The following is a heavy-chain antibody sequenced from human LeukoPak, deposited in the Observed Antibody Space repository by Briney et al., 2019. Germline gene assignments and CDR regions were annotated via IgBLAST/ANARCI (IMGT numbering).Heavy chain of an antibody. CDR2: INPNTGGT. V-gene: IGHV1-2*02. CDR1: GYTFTGNY. D-gene: IGHD2/OR15-2a*01. CDR3: ARDSTPLDY. Sequence: ASVKVSCKTSGYTFTGNYMHWVRQAPGQGLEWMGWINPNTGGTNYAQKFQGRVSMTRDTSTSTAYMDLSRLRSDDTAVYYCARDSTPLDYWGQGTLVTVSS. J-gene: IGHJ4*02.